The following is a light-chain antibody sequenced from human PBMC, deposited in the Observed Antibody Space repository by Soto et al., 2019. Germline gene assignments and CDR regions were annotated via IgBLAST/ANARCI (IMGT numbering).Light chain of an antibody. CDR2: TAS. CDR1: QSIGTY. V-gene: IGKV1-39*01. Sequence: DIQVTQSPASLSASVGEKVSITCRASQSIGTYLNWYQQKSVTAPKLLIYTASKLQTGVPSRFGGSGSRTDFTLTISSLQPEDFATYYCIQTYSSPRSFGQGTKLDIK. CDR3: IQTYSSPRS. J-gene: IGKJ2*01.